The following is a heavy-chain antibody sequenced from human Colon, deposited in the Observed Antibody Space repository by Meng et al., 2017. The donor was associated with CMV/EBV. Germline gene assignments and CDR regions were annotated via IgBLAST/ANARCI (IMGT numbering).Heavy chain of an antibody. J-gene: IGHJ4*02. Sequence: GESLKISCVASGYTFSSYDMNWVRQAPGKGLEWVSTIAAITSSSDYIAYGDSVKSRFTNYSDNSKTSLFLKLDGLDAEDTAVYYCARGRFFDHWGQGTLVTVSS. V-gene: IGHV3-21*01. CDR1: GYTFSSYD. D-gene: IGHD5-24*01. CDR2: IAAITSSSDYI. CDR3: ARGRFFDH.